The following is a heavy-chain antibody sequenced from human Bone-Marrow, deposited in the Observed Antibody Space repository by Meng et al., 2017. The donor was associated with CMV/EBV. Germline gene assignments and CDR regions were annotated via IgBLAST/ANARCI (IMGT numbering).Heavy chain of an antibody. Sequence: GESLKISCVASGFTLSTHWMHWVRQAPGKGLVWVSRINPDGSSTSYADSVEGRFTISRDNAKNTLYLQMNSLRAEDTAVYYCARDKEGPYDFWSGYSSYGMDVWGQGTTVTVSS. V-gene: IGHV3-74*01. CDR2: INPDGSST. CDR1: GFTLSTHW. CDR3: ARDKEGPYDFWSGYSSYGMDV. D-gene: IGHD3-3*01. J-gene: IGHJ6*02.